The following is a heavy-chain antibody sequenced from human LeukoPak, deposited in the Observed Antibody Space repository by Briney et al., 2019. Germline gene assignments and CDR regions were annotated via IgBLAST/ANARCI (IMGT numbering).Heavy chain of an antibody. CDR3: ATYYYDSSGYYEAMEYFQH. CDR2: INPNSGGT. D-gene: IGHD3-22*01. Sequence: ASVKVSCKASGYTFTGYYMHWVRQAPGQGLEWMGRINPNSGGTNYAQKFQGRVTMTRDTSISTAYMELSRLRSDDTAVYYCATYYYDSSGYYEAMEYFQHWGQGTLVTVSS. CDR1: GYTFTGYY. V-gene: IGHV1-2*06. J-gene: IGHJ1*01.